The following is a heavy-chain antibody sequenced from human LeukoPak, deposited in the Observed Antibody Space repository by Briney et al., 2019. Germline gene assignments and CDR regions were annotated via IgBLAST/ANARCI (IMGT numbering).Heavy chain of an antibody. J-gene: IGHJ4*02. CDR2: INPSGGST. CDR3: ATFAGEHQAPFDY. D-gene: IGHD1-26*01. CDR1: GYTFTSYY. V-gene: IGHV1-46*01. Sequence: ASVKVSCKASGYTFTSYYIHWVRQAPGQGLEWMGMINPSGGSTSYAQKFQGRVTMTRDTSISTAYMELNRLRSDDTAVYYCATFAGEHQAPFDYWGQGTLVTVSS.